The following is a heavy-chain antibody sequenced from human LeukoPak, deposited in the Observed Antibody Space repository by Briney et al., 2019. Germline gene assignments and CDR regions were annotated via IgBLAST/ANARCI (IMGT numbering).Heavy chain of an antibody. CDR1: GFTFDDNA. J-gene: IGHJ6*03. Sequence: PGGSLRLSCAASGFTFDDNAMHWVRQAPGMGLEWVSGISWNSGSIGCADSVKGRFTISRDNAKNSLYLQMNSLRAEDTALYYCAKDIATVKAYYMHVWGKGTTVTVSS. D-gene: IGHD4-11*01. CDR2: ISWNSGSI. V-gene: IGHV3-9*01. CDR3: AKDIATVKAYYMHV.